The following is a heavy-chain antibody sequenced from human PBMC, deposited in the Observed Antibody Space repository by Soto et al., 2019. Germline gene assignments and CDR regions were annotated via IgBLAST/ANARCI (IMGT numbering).Heavy chain of an antibody. V-gene: IGHV3-7*01. CDR2: IKQDGSEK. Sequence: GGSLRLSCAASGFTFSSYWMSWVRQAPGKGLEWVANIKQDGSEKYYVDSVKGRFTISRDNAKNSLYLQMNSLRAEDTAVYYCARATVVVVAADPDYFAYRGQGTPVTVSS. CDR3: ARATVVVVAADPDYFAY. J-gene: IGHJ4*02. CDR1: GFTFSSYW. D-gene: IGHD2-15*01.